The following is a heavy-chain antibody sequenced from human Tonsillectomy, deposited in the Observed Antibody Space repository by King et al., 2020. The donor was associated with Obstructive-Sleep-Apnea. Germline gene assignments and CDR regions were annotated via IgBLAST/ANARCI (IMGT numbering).Heavy chain of an antibody. CDR3: IRNLKGGFLEWLFDY. D-gene: IGHD3-3*01. CDR2: IRSKDNSYAT. CDR1: GFIISGSA. J-gene: IGHJ4*02. Sequence: VQLVESGGGLVQPGGSLKLSCAASGFIISGSAMHWVRQASGKGLEWVGRIRSKDNSYATAYAESVKGRFTVSRDDSKNTAYLQMNSLKTEDTAVYYCIRNLKGGFLEWLFDYWGQGTLVTVSS. V-gene: IGHV3-73*02.